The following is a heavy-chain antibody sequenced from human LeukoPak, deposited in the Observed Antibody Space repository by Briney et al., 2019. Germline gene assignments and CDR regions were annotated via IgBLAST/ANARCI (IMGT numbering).Heavy chain of an antibody. CDR2: ISYDGSNK. J-gene: IGHJ4*02. CDR1: GFTFSSNG. D-gene: IGHD2-2*01. CDR3: AKGAAKYCSTASCSLIYFDY. Sequence: GRSLRLSCAASGFTFSSNGMHWVRQAPGKGLEWVSLISYDGSNKYYADSVKGRFTISRDNSKSTLYLQMNSLRTEDTAVYYCAKGAAKYCSTASCSLIYFDYWGQGTLVTVSS. V-gene: IGHV3-30*18.